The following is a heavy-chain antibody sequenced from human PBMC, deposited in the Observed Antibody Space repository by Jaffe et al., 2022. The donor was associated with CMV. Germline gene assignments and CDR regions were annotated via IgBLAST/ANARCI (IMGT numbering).Heavy chain of an antibody. CDR1: GFTFSSYD. Sequence: EVQLVESGGGLVQPGGSLRLSCAASGFTFSSYDMHWVRQATGKGLEWVSAIGTAGDPYYPGSVKGRFTISRENAKNSLYLQMNSLRAGDTAVYYCARGGYSYGSHAFDIWGQGTMVTVSS. D-gene: IGHD5-18*01. CDR2: IGTAGDP. V-gene: IGHV3-13*05. J-gene: IGHJ3*02. CDR3: ARGGYSYGSHAFDI.